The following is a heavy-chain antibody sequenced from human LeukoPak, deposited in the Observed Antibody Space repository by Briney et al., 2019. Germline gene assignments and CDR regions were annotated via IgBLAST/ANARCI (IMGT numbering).Heavy chain of an antibody. CDR1: GFTFSSYS. CDR2: ITASGTAM. J-gene: IGHJ4*02. V-gene: IGHV3-48*02. Sequence: GGSLRLSCAASGFTFSSYSMNWVRQAPGKGLEWVSHITASGTAMFYADSVKGRFTISRDNAKNSLYLQMNSLRDEDTAVYYCARDDYNKIDYWGQGTLVTVSS. D-gene: IGHD4-11*01. CDR3: ARDDYNKIDY.